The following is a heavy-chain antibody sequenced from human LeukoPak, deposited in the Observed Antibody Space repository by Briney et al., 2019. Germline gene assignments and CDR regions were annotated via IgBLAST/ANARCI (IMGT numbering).Heavy chain of an antibody. J-gene: IGHJ4*02. CDR1: EFTFSTYA. V-gene: IGHV3-30*04. D-gene: IGHD6-19*01. CDR2: ISRDGLDT. Sequence: GGSLRLSCAASEFTFSTYAMHWVRQAPGKGPEWVAVISRDGLDTYYADSVRGRFTISRDNSNNMLYLQMTSLRAEDTAVYYCAKGTSTYSSGSFDYWGRGTLVTVSS. CDR3: AKGTSTYSSGSFDY.